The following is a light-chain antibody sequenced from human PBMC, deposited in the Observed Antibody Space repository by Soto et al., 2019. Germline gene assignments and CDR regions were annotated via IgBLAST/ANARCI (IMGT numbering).Light chain of an antibody. J-gene: IGKJ5*01. CDR2: DAS. Sequence: AIQLTQSPSSLSASVGDRVSITCRASQGISSALAWYQHKPGKPPKILIYDASSLQSGVPSRFSGSESGTECTLTISSLQPEDFATYYCQQLKSYPFTFGQGKRLEI. V-gene: IGKV1-13*02. CDR1: QGISSA. CDR3: QQLKSYPFT.